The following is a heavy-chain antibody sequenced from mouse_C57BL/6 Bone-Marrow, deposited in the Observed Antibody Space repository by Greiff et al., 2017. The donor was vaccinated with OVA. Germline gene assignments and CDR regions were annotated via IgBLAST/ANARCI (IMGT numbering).Heavy chain of an antibody. V-gene: IGHV14-3*01. Sequence: VQLQQSVAELVRPGASVKLSCTASGFNIKNTYMPWVKQRPEQGLEWIGRIDPANGNTKYAAKFQGKATITADTSTNTAYLQLSRLTSENTAIYDCAREGGVTTGYYAIDYWGQGTSVTVSS. CDR3: AREGGVTTGYYAIDY. J-gene: IGHJ4*01. CDR1: GFNIKNTY. D-gene: IGHD2-2*01. CDR2: IDPANGNT.